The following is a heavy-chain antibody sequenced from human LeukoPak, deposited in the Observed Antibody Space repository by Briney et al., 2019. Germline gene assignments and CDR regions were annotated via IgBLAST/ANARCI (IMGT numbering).Heavy chain of an antibody. CDR3: ARVGTGVVITSGPSLVPPSDY. CDR1: GYTFTTYV. J-gene: IGHJ4*02. V-gene: IGHV1-18*01. CDR2: ISAYNGNT. Sequence: GASVKVSCKTSGYTFTTYVFNWVRQAPGQGLEWMGWISAYNGNTNYAQKLQGRVTMTTDTSTSTAYMELRSLRSDDTAVYYCARVGTGVVITSGPSLVPPSDYWGQGTLVTVSS. D-gene: IGHD3-22*01.